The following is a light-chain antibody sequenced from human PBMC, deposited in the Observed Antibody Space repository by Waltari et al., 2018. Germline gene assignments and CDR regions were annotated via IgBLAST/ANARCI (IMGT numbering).Light chain of an antibody. J-gene: IGLJ2*01. CDR1: SNDVVGYNS. CDR3: SSQSSNNVVL. Sequence: QSALTQPASVSGSPGQSVTIFCTGTSNDVVGYNSVSWYQEHPGQAPRVIIYDVSNRPSGVSHRFSGSKSDNTASLTISGLQAEEEADYYCSSQSSNNVVLFGGGTKLTVL. CDR2: DVS. V-gene: IGLV2-14*01.